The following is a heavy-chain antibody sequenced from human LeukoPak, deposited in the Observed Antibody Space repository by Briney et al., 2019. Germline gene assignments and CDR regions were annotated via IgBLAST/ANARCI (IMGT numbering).Heavy chain of an antibody. D-gene: IGHD1-26*01. Sequence: GGSLRLSCAASGFTFSSYAMHWVRQAPGKGLEYVSAISSNGGSTYYANSVKGRLTISRDNSKNTLYLQMGSLRAEDMAVYYCARVRGIVGAQYYFDYWGQGTLVTVSS. CDR3: ARVRGIVGAQYYFDY. CDR2: ISSNGGST. CDR1: GFTFSSYA. J-gene: IGHJ4*02. V-gene: IGHV3-64*01.